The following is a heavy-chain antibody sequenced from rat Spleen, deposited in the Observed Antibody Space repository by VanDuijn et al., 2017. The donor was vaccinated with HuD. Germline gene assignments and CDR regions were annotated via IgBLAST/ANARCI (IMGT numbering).Heavy chain of an antibody. CDR2: MKYDGDT. D-gene: IGHD4-3*01. CDR1: GFSLMDYS. J-gene: IGHJ2*01. CDR3: TRDGGGYFEY. Sequence: QVQLKESGPGLVQPSQTLSLTCTVSGFSLMDYSVHWVRQPPGKGLEWMGRMKYDGDTYYNSALKSRLSISRDTSKSQVFLKMNSLQTEDTAIYYCTRDGGGYFEYWGQGVMVTVSS. V-gene: IGHV2S30*01.